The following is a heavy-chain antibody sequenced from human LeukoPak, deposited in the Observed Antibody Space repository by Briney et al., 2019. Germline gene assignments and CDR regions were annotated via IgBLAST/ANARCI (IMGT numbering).Heavy chain of an antibody. CDR3: AGVDGDYDGNYYYYYGMDV. CDR1: GYTFTGYY. Sequence: ASVKVSCKASGYTFTGYYMHWVRQAPGQGLEWMGWINPNSGGTNYAQKFQGRVTMTRDTSISTAYMELSRLRSDDTAVYYCAGVDGDYDGNYYYYYGMDVWGQGTTVTVSS. D-gene: IGHD4-23*01. V-gene: IGHV1-2*02. CDR2: INPNSGGT. J-gene: IGHJ6*02.